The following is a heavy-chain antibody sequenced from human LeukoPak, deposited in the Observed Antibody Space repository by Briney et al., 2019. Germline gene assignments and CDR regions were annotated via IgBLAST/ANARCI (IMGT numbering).Heavy chain of an antibody. J-gene: IGHJ4*02. CDR1: GFTFSSYE. CDR3: ARDFPEQEIDSSGPSDY. D-gene: IGHD3-22*01. Sequence: GGSLRLSCAASGFTFSSYEMNWVRQAPGKGLEWVSYISSSGSTIYYADSVKGRFTISRDNAKNSLYLQMNSLRAEDTAVYYCARDFPEQEIDSSGPSDYWGQGTLVTVSS. CDR2: ISSSGSTI. V-gene: IGHV3-48*03.